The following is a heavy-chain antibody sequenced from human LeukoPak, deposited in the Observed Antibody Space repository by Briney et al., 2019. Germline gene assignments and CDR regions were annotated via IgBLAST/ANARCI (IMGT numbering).Heavy chain of an antibody. J-gene: IGHJ4*02. CDR3: TRAGKPPYFDY. CDR2: IRGTPYGGTT. Sequence: GGSLRLSCAASVFTFRNYGMHWVRQAPGKGLEWVALIRGTPYGGTTEYAASVKGRFTISRDDSKSIAYLQMNSLKTEDTAVYYCTRAGKPPYFDYWGQGTLVIVSS. CDR1: VFTFRNYG. V-gene: IGHV3-49*04.